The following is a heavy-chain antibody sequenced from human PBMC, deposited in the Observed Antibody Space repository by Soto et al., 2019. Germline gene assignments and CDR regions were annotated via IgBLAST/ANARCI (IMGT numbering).Heavy chain of an antibody. Sequence: GGSLRLSCAASGFTFSSYGIHWVRQAPGKGLEWVAVIWYDGSNKYYADSVKDRFTIYRDISKNTLYLQMNSLRAEDAAVYYCARVRYCSSTSCYTDAFDIWGQGKMVTVSS. D-gene: IGHD2-2*02. CDR1: GFTFSSYG. V-gene: IGHV3-33*08. CDR3: ARVRYCSSTSCYTDAFDI. CDR2: IWYDGSNK. J-gene: IGHJ3*02.